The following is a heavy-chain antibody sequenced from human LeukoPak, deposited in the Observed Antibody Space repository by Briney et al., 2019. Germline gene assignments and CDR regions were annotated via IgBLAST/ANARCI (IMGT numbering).Heavy chain of an antibody. CDR1: GGSISSYY. J-gene: IGHJ4*02. V-gene: IGHV4-59*12. Sequence: SETLSLTCTVSGGSISSYYWSWIRQPPGKGLEWIGYIYYSGSTNYNPSLKSRVTISVDTSKNQFSLKLSSVTAADTAVYYCARVQSPYTMVRGVSFDYWGQGTLVTVSS. CDR2: IYYSGST. D-gene: IGHD3-10*01. CDR3: ARVQSPYTMVRGVSFDY.